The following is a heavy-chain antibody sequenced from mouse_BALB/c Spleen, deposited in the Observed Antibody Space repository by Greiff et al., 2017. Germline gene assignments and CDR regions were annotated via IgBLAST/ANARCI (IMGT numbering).Heavy chain of an antibody. CDR1: GDSITSGY. CDR3: ARDPYYYGSSYYAMDY. D-gene: IGHD1-1*01. V-gene: IGHV3-8*02. CDR2: ISYSGST. Sequence: EVKLQESGPSLVKPSQTLSLTCSVTGDSITSGYWNWIRKFPGNKLEYMGYISYSGSTYYNPSLKSRISITRDTSKNQYYLQLNSVTTEDTATYYCARDPYYYGSSYYAMDYWGQGTSVTVSS. J-gene: IGHJ4*01.